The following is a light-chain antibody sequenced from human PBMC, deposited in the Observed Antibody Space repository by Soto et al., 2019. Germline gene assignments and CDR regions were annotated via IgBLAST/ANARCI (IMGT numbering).Light chain of an antibody. CDR2: DAS. J-gene: IGKJ4*01. CDR1: QGISNY. V-gene: IGKV1-33*01. Sequence: DIQMTQSPSSLSASVGDRVTITCQASQGISNYLNWYQQKPGKAPKLLIYDASTLEPGVPSRFSGSGSGTDFTFTISSLQTEDIATYYCQHYTNLPLTFGGGTKVEIK. CDR3: QHYTNLPLT.